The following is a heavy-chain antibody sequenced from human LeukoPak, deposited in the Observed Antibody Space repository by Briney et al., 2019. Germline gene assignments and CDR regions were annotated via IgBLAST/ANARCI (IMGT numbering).Heavy chain of an antibody. CDR3: ATPLSTGEFVDY. Sequence: ASVKVSCKVSGYTLTELSMHWVRQAPGKGLEWMGGFDPEDGETIYAQKFQGRVTMTEDSSTDTAYMELSSLRSEDTAVYYCATPLSTGEFVDYWGQGTLVTVSS. V-gene: IGHV1-24*01. D-gene: IGHD3-10*01. J-gene: IGHJ4*02. CDR2: FDPEDGET. CDR1: GYTLTELS.